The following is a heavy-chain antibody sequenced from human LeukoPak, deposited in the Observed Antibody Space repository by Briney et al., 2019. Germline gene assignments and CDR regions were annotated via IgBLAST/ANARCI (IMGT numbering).Heavy chain of an antibody. J-gene: IGHJ4*02. D-gene: IGHD2-2*01. CDR2: IWYDGSEK. CDR3: GKDLGSSARYLDRVDY. Sequence: GGSLRLSCGASGFAFSSHGMHWVRQAPGKGLEWLTIIWYDGSEKYYADSVKGRFTVARDNSKNTVYLQMNSLRAEDTAVYYCGKDLGSSARYLDRVDYWGQGTLVTVSS. CDR1: GFAFSSHG. V-gene: IGHV3-33*06.